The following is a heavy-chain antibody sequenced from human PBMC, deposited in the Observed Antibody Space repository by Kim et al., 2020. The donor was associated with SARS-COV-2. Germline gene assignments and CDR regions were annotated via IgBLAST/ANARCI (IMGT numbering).Heavy chain of an antibody. CDR2: IGTAGDT. D-gene: IGHD3-10*01. Sequence: GGSLRLSCAASGFTFSSYDMHWVRQATGKGLEWVSAIGTAGDTYYPGSVKGRFTISRENAKNSLYLQMNSLRAGDTAVYYCARERAYGSGYYYYGMDVWGQGTTVTVSS. CDR1: GFTFSSYD. V-gene: IGHV3-13*01. CDR3: ARERAYGSGYYYYGMDV. J-gene: IGHJ6*02.